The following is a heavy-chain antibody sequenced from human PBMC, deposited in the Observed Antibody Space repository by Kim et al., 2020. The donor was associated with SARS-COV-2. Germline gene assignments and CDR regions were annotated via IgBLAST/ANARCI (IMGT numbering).Heavy chain of an antibody. CDR2: KTDGGPA. V-gene: IGHV3-15*01. J-gene: IGHJ4*02. Sequence: KTDGGPADYAAPVKGRFTISRDDSKNTLFLLMSSLKTEDSGVYYCTTVSMRWGQGTLVTVSS. CDR3: TTVSMR. D-gene: IGHD2-2*01.